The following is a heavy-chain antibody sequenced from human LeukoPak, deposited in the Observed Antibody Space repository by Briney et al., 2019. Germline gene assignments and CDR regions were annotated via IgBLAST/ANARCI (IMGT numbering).Heavy chain of an antibody. CDR1: GFTFSSYA. CDR2: ISGSGGST. V-gene: IGHV3-23*01. Sequence: GGSLRLSCAASGFTFSSYAMSWVRQAPGKGLEWVSAISGSGGSTYYADSVKGRFTISRDNAKNSLYLQMNSLRAEDTAVYYCARVAAPDLYYYYGMDVWGQGTTVTVSS. J-gene: IGHJ6*02. D-gene: IGHD6-6*01. CDR3: ARVAAPDLYYYYGMDV.